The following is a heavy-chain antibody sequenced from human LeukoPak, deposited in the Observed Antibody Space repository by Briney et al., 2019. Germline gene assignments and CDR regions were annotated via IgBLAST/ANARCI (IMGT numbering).Heavy chain of an antibody. CDR3: ARETLINVDAFDI. CDR1: GFTLSSYL. J-gene: IGHJ3*02. D-gene: IGHD3-16*01. Sequence: GESLRLSCAASGFTLSSYLMHWVRQAPGKGLVWVSRINSDGSSTGYADSVKGRFTISRDNAKNTLYLQMNSLGAEDTALYYCARETLINVDAFDIWGQGTMVTVSS. V-gene: IGHV3-74*01. CDR2: INSDGSST.